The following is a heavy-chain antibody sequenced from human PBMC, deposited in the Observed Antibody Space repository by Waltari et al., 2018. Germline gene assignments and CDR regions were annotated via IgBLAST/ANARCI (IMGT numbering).Heavy chain of an antibody. V-gene: IGHV1-69*10. CDR2: IIPILGIA. J-gene: IGHJ3*02. Sequence: QVQLVQSGAEVKKPGSSVKVSCKASEGTFSSYAISWGRQPPGQGLEWMGGIIPILGIANYAQKFQGRVTITADKSTSTAYMELSSLRSEDTAVYYCARGEGGTKSVRAFDIWGQGTMVTVSS. D-gene: IGHD1-7*01. CDR1: EGTFSSYA. CDR3: ARGEGGTKSVRAFDI.